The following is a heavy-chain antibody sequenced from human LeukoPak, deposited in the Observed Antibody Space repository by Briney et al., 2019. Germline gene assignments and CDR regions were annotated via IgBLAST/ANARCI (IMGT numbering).Heavy chain of an antibody. CDR1: DFLLSDSL. D-gene: IGHD2-8*01. Sequence: PGGSLRHFCAASDFLLSDSLMSWARQAPGKGLEWVSLIYRGGNTDYADSVKGRLTISRDDSKNTVYLQMNSLRAEDTAVYYCAILSNYAFHMWG. CDR3: AILSNYAFHM. V-gene: IGHV3-53*01. J-gene: IGHJ3*02. CDR2: IYRGGNT.